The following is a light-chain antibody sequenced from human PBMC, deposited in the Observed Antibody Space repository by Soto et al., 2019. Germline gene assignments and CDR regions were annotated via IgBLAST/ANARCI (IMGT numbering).Light chain of an antibody. CDR3: QQYGSSPQLT. V-gene: IGKV1-39*01. J-gene: IGKJ4*01. Sequence: DIQMTQSPSSLSASVGDRVTITCRASQSISNYLNWYQQKPGKAPKVLIYAASSLQIGVPSRFSGSGSGTDFTLTISRLEPEDFAVYYCQQYGSSPQLTFGGGTKVDIK. CDR1: QSISNY. CDR2: AAS.